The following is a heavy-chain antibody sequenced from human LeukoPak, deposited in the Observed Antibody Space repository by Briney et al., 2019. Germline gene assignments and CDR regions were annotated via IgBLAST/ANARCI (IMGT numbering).Heavy chain of an antibody. CDR2: IYYSGST. CDR1: GGSISSGGYY. J-gene: IGHJ6*04. Sequence: SQTLSLTCTVPGGSISSGGYYWSWIRQHPGKGLEWIGYIYYSGSTYYNPSLKSRVTISVDTSKNQFSLKLSSVTAADTAVYYCARDRGCSSTSCRHYYYGMDVWGKGTTVTVSS. D-gene: IGHD2-2*01. V-gene: IGHV4-31*03. CDR3: ARDRGCSSTSCRHYYYGMDV.